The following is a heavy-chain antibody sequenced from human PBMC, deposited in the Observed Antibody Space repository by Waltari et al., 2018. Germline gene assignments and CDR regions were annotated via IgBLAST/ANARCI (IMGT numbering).Heavy chain of an antibody. J-gene: IGHJ4*02. Sequence: EVQLVQSGAEVKKPGATVKISCKVSGYTFTDYYMHWVQQAPGKGLEWMGLVDPEECETIYAEKFQGRVTITADTSISTAYMELSRLTSDDTAVYYCAKGGDCNGGSCNFDYWGQGTVVTVSS. CDR3: AKGGDCNGGSCNFDY. CDR1: GYTFTDYY. CDR2: VDPEECET. D-gene: IGHD2-15*01. V-gene: IGHV1-69-2*01.